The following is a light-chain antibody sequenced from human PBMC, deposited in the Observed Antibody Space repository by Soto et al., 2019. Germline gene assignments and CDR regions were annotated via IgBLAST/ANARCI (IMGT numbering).Light chain of an antibody. V-gene: IGKV3-20*01. CDR3: QQYGTSPAYN. CDR1: QSVTANY. Sequence: EIVLTQSPGTLSLSPGERAILSCRASQSVTANYLAWYQQKPGQAPGLLIYGASTRATGIPDRFSGSGSGTDFTLTISRLEPEDFAVYYCQQYGTSPAYNFGQGTKLEIK. CDR2: GAS. J-gene: IGKJ2*01.